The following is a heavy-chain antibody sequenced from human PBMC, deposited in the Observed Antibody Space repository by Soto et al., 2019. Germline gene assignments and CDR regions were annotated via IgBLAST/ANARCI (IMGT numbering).Heavy chain of an antibody. J-gene: IGHJ6*02. Sequence: GESLKISCKASGYSFTTYWIGWVRQMPGKGLEWMGIIYPADSDSRYSPSFQGHVTISADKSINTAFLQWRSLRASDSAIYYCARHVSSTTSNYDYYAMDVWGLGTTVTVSS. CDR1: GYSFTTYW. D-gene: IGHD3-10*01. V-gene: IGHV5-51*01. CDR2: IYPADSDS. CDR3: ARHVSSTTSNYDYYAMDV.